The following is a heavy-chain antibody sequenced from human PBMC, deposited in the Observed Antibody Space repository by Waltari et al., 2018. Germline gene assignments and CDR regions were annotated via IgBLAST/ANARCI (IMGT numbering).Heavy chain of an antibody. CDR3: ARRTANTRFDP. CDR2: ISEYNGKT. V-gene: IGHV1-18*04. Sequence: QAHLEQSGAELTKPGASVKVSCKASGYTFTTYSITWVRQAPGQGLEWMGWISEYNGKTNYAQKFQGRVTMTTDTSTNTAYMELKSLRSDDTAMYYCARRTANTRFDPWGQGSLVTVSS. CDR1: GYTFTTYS. D-gene: IGHD5-18*01. J-gene: IGHJ5*02.